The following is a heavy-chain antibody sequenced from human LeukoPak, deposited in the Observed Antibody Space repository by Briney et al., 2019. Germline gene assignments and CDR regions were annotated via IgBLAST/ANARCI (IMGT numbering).Heavy chain of an antibody. CDR2: IYYSGST. V-gene: IGHV4-59*01. Sequence: SETLSLTCTVSGGSISSYYWSWIRQPPGKGLEWIGYIYYSGSTNYNPSLKSRVTISVDTSKNQFSLKLSSVTAADTAVYYCARDVVVVADALNYYYYGMDVWGQGTTVTVSS. CDR1: GGSISSYY. CDR3: ARDVVVVADALNYYYYGMDV. D-gene: IGHD2-15*01. J-gene: IGHJ6*02.